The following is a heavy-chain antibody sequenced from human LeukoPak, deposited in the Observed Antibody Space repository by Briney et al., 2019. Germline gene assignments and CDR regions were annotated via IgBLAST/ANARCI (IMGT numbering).Heavy chain of an antibody. D-gene: IGHD3-10*01. Sequence: SETLSLTCTVSGGSISSNYYWGWIRQPPGKGLEWIGSMFYSETGYYNPSLKSRVTMSIDTSNNQFSLRLRFVTAADTAVYYCARDSGTTGEVKFDPWGQGTLVTVSS. CDR2: MFYSETG. V-gene: IGHV4-39*07. J-gene: IGHJ5*02. CDR3: ARDSGTTGEVKFDP. CDR1: GGSISSNYY.